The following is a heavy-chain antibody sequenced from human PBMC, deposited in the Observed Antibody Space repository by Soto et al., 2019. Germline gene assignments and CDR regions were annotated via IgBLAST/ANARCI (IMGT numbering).Heavy chain of an antibody. Sequence: SETLSLTCTVSGGSISSGDYYWSWIRQPPGKGLEWIGYIYYSGSTYYNPSLKSRVTISVDTSKNQFSLKLSSVTAADTAVYYCARAEVLRYFDWLLSEYNWFDPWGQGTLVTVSS. CDR1: GGSISSGDYY. J-gene: IGHJ5*02. CDR3: ARAEVLRYFDWLLSEYNWFDP. CDR2: IYYSGST. D-gene: IGHD3-9*01. V-gene: IGHV4-30-4*01.